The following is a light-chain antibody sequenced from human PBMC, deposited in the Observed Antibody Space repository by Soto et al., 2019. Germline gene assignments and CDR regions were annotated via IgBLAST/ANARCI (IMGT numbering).Light chain of an antibody. CDR3: SSYTGGSTLEV. V-gene: IGLV2-14*01. Sequence: QSVLTQPASVSGSPGQSITISCTGTSSDVGGYNYVSWYQQHPGKAPKLMIYEVIKRPSGVSNRLSGSKSGNTASLTISGLQAEDEADYYCSSYTGGSTLEVFGGGTKLTVL. CDR1: SSDVGGYNY. J-gene: IGLJ2*01. CDR2: EVI.